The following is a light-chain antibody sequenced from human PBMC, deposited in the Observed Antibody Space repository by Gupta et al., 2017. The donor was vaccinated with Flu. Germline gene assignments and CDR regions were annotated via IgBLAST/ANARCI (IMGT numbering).Light chain of an antibody. CDR2: EVS. CDR1: SSDVGRYNY. Sequence: QSALTQPASVSGSPGQSIIISCTGTSSDVGRYNYVSWYQQPPGTAPKLMIYEVSSRPSGVSHRFSGSKSDNTASLTISGLQAEDEADYYCCSYTTSSSWVFGGGTKVTVL. CDR3: CSYTTSSSWV. V-gene: IGLV2-14*01. J-gene: IGLJ3*02.